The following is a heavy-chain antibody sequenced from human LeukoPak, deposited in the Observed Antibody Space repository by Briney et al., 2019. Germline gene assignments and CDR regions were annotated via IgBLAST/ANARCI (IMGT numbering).Heavy chain of an antibody. Sequence: PSETLSLTCTVSGGSMSTYYWSWIRQPPGKGLEWIGYIYDSGSTNYNPSLKSRVTISVDTSKNLFSLKLSSVTAADTAVYYCARRGSGGRSFDYWGQGTLVTVSS. D-gene: IGHD3-10*01. CDR3: ARRGSGGRSFDY. CDR1: GGSMSTYY. V-gene: IGHV4-59*08. J-gene: IGHJ4*02. CDR2: IYDSGST.